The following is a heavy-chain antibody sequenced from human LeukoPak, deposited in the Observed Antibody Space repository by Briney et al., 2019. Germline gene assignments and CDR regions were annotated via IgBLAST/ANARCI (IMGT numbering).Heavy chain of an antibody. J-gene: IGHJ4*02. CDR1: GFTVSSNS. CDR2: IYSDNT. Sequence: PGGSLRLSCTVSGFTVSSNSMSWGRQAPGKGLEWVSFIYSDNTHYSDSVKRRFTISRDNSKNTLYLQMNSLRAEDTAVYYCARRAGAYSHPYDYWGQGTLVTVSS. V-gene: IGHV3-53*01. CDR3: ARRAGAYSHPYDY. D-gene: IGHD4/OR15-4a*01.